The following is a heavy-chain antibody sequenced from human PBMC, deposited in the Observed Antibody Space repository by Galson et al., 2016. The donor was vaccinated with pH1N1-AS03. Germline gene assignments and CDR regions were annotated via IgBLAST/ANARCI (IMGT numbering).Heavy chain of an antibody. Sequence: ETLSLTCSVSGVSITSYYWSWIRLPAGKGLEWIGRIYGGASGNMNFNPSLKSRVTMSVDTSKNQFSLSLNSVTAADTAVYYCARDFGSGNDTNYYNYGMDVWGPGTTVTVSS. V-gene: IGHV4-4*07. CDR2: IYGGASGNM. J-gene: IGHJ6*02. CDR1: GVSITSYY. CDR3: ARDFGSGNDTNYYNYGMDV. D-gene: IGHD3-10*01.